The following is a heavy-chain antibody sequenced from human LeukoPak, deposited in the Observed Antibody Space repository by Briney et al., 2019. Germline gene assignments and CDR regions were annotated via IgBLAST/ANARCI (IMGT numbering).Heavy chain of an antibody. CDR1: GYIFINYA. CDR2: INAGNGNT. V-gene: IGHV1-3*01. CDR3: ARGSAGTSCFDY. Sequence: ASVKVSCKASGYIFINYAMHWVRQAPGQRLEWMGWINAGNGNTKYSQKFQGRVTITRDTSASTAYMELSSLRSEDTAVYYCARGSAGTSCFDYWGQGTLVTVSS. D-gene: IGHD2-2*01. J-gene: IGHJ4*02.